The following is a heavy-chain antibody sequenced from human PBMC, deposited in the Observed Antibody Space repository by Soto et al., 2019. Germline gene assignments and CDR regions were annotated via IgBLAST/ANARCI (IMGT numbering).Heavy chain of an antibody. CDR1: GGTFSSYA. CDR2: IVPILGTA. Sequence: QVQLVQSGAEVKKPGSSVKVSCKASGGTFSSYAISWVRQAPGQGLEWMGGIVPILGTANYAQKCQGRVTITADESTSTAYMELSSLGSEDTAGYYCARVDTSMVTGYYGMDVWGQGTTVTVSS. D-gene: IGHD5-18*01. J-gene: IGHJ6*02. CDR3: ARVDTSMVTGYYGMDV. V-gene: IGHV1-69*01.